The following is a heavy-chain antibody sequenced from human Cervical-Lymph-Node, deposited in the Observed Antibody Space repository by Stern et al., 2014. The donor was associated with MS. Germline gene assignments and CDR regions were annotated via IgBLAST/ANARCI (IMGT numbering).Heavy chain of an antibody. D-gene: IGHD5-24*01. J-gene: IGHJ4*02. Sequence: QVQLQQSGTEVKKPGASLIVSCKASGYTFTNYGLSWVRQAPGQGLEWLGWISADSGSTKYTQTLRDRLTLTRDTSTGTAYMDLRTLRAEDTAVYYCARDKMHAFDSWGQGTPVSVSS. CDR2: ISADSGST. CDR3: ARDKMHAFDS. CDR1: GYTFTNYG. V-gene: IGHV1-18*01.